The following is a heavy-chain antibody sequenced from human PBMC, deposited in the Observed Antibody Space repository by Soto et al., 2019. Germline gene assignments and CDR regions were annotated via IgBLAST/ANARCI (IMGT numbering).Heavy chain of an antibody. CDR1: GYSISSGYY. CDR2: ISGSGGST. J-gene: IGHJ4*02. Sequence: PSETLSLTCAVSGYSISSGYYWGWIRQTPGKGLEWVSAISGSGGSTYYADSVKGRFTISRDNSKNTLYLQMNSLRAEDTAVYYCAKDLLLIIVSNFDYWGQGTLVTVSS. CDR3: AKDLLLIIVSNFDY. D-gene: IGHD3-22*01. V-gene: IGHV3-23*01.